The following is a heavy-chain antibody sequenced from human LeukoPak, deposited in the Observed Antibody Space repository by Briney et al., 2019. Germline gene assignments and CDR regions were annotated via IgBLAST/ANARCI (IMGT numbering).Heavy chain of an antibody. D-gene: IGHD3-9*01. CDR2: ISAYNGNT. CDR1: GYTFTGYG. CDR3: ARETVYYDILTGYVY. Sequence: GASVKVSCKASGYTFTGYGISWVRQAPGQGLEWMGWISAYNGNTNYAQKLQGRVTMTTDTSTSTAYMELRSLRSDDTAVYYCARETVYYDILTGYVYWGQGTLVTVSS. J-gene: IGHJ4*02. V-gene: IGHV1-18*01.